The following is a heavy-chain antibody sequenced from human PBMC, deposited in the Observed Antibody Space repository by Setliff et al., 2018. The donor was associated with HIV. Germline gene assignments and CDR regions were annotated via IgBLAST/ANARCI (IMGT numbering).Heavy chain of an antibody. Sequence: GASVKVSCKASGGTFTNSAIGWVRQAPGQGLEWMGAIVPILGIANSAQKFQGRGTITTDESTNTAYMELSSLRSEDTAVYYCARIPTGGAFDIWGQGTVVTVS. CDR2: IVPILGIA. V-gene: IGHV1-69*10. D-gene: IGHD7-27*01. CDR3: ARIPTGGAFDI. CDR1: GGTFTNSA. J-gene: IGHJ3*02.